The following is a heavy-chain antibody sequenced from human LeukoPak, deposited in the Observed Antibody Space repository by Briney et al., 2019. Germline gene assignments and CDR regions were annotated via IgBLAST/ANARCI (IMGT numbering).Heavy chain of an antibody. V-gene: IGHV4-31*03. D-gene: IGHD3-22*01. CDR3: ARDWYYYDSSGYYQYYGMDV. CDR1: GGSISSGGYY. Sequence: SETLSLTCTVSGGSISSGGYYWSWIRQHPGKGLEWLGYIYYSGSTYYNPSLKSRVTISVDTSKNQFSLKLSSVTAADTAVYYCARDWYYYDSSGYYQYYGMDVWGQGTTVTVSS. CDR2: IYYSGST. J-gene: IGHJ6*02.